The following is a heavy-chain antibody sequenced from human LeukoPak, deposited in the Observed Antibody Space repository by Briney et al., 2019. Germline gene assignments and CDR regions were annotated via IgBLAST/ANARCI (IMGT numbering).Heavy chain of an antibody. CDR3: AKDCLTVTINSRFDY. D-gene: IGHD4-17*01. CDR2: ISGSGGST. CDR1: GFTFSSYA. V-gene: IGHV3-23*01. Sequence: GGSLRLSCAASGFTFSSYAMSWVRQAPGKGLEWVSAISGSGGSTYYADSVKGRFTISRDNSKNTLYLQMNRLRAEDTAVYYCAKDCLTVTINSRFDYWGQGTLVTVSS. J-gene: IGHJ4*02.